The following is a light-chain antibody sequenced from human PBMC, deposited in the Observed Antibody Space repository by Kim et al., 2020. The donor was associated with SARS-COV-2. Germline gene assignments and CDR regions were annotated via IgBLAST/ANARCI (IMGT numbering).Light chain of an antibody. V-gene: IGKV6-21*01. Sequence: VTPKGKDTITCRASQSIGNSLHWYQQKPDQAPKLLIEYASQSFSGVPSRFSGSGSGTDFTLTINGLEAEDAATYYCHQSRNFPLTFGGGTKVYIK. CDR3: HQSRNFPLT. CDR2: YAS. CDR1: QSIGNS. J-gene: IGKJ4*01.